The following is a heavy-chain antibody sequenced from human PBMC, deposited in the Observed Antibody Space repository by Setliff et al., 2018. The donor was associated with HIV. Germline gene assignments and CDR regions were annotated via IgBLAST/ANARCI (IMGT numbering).Heavy chain of an antibody. CDR3: ARHRFDFGYYYYYMDV. J-gene: IGHJ6*03. Sequence: GGSLRLSCVASGFTFSTFAMHWVRQAPGKGLEWVSVVSYDGSRTHYADSVKGRFTISRDNSNNTLSLQMNSLRAEDTALYYCARHRFDFGYYYYYMDVWGKGTTVTVSS. V-gene: IGHV3-30*07. CDR2: VSYDGSRT. CDR1: GFTFSTFA. D-gene: IGHD5-12*01.